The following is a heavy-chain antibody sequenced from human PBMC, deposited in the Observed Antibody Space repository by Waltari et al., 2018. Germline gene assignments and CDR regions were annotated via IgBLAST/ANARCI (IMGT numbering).Heavy chain of an antibody. Sequence: QLQQSGPGLVKPSESLSLTCAVSGDSMGSRDFWSWVRQSPGKGLEWLGQVHRSGRTNYNPSLESRVTMSIDTSNNQFSLKVTSATAADTAVYYCARDRGRGLYLDSWGQGILVTVSP. V-gene: IGHV4-4*02. CDR3: ARDRGRGLYLDS. CDR2: VHRSGRT. CDR1: GDSMGSRDF. D-gene: IGHD2-15*01. J-gene: IGHJ4*02.